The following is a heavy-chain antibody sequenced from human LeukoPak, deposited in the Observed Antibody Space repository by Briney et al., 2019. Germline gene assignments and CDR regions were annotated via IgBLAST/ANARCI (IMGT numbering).Heavy chain of an antibody. J-gene: IGHJ4*02. Sequence: SETLSLTCAVHGGSFSGYYWSWIRQPPGKGLEWIGEINHSGSTNYNPSLKSRVTISVDTSKNQFSLKLSSVTAADTAVYYCARGRTAGNWGQGTLVTVSS. CDR2: INHSGST. CDR3: ARGRTAGN. V-gene: IGHV4-34*01. D-gene: IGHD3-10*01. CDR1: GGSFSGYY.